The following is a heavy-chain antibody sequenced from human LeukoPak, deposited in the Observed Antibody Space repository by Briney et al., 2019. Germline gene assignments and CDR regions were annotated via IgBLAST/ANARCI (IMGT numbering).Heavy chain of an antibody. CDR1: GFTFSSYA. CDR2: ISYDGSNK. CDR3: ARDFTSHCGYCDFYYGMDV. J-gene: IGHJ6*02. D-gene: IGHD2-15*01. V-gene: IGHV3-30-3*01. Sequence: GRSLRLSCAASGFTFSSYAMHWVRQAPGKGLEWVAVISYDGSNKYYADSVKGRFTISRDNSKNTLYLQMNSLRAEDTAVYYCARDFTSHCGYCDFYYGMDVWGQGTTVTVSS.